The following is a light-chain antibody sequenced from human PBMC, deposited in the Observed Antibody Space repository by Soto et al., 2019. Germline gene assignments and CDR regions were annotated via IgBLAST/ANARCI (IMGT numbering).Light chain of an antibody. J-gene: IGKJ1*01. CDR3: QQYGSSPQT. Sequence: EIVLTQSPGTLSLSPGERATLSCRASKSVRKNNLAWYQQKPGQAPRLLIYGASSRATGIPDRFSGSGSGTDFALTISRLEPEDFAVYYCQQYGSSPQTFGQGTKVEIK. CDR1: KSVRKNN. CDR2: GAS. V-gene: IGKV3-20*01.